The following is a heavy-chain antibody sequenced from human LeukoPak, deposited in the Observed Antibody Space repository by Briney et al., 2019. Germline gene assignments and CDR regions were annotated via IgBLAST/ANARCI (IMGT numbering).Heavy chain of an antibody. Sequence: GGSLRLSCAASGFTFSSYEMNWVRQAPGKGLEWVSYISSSGSTIYYADSVKGRFTISRDNAKNSLYLQMDSLRAEDTAVYYCARDVQWLRENNDYWGQGTLVTVSS. CDR3: ARDVQWLRENNDY. D-gene: IGHD5-12*01. CDR1: GFTFSSYE. V-gene: IGHV3-48*03. J-gene: IGHJ4*02. CDR2: ISSSGSTI.